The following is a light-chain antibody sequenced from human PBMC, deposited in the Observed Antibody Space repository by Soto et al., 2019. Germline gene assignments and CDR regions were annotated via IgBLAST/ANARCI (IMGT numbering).Light chain of an antibody. V-gene: IGKV1-5*03. CDR2: KAS. J-gene: IGKJ2*02. CDR3: QQYNGFSPCT. Sequence: DIQMTQSPSTLSASVGDTVYITCRASQSISTWLAWYQQKPGKAPNLLIYKASSLASGVPSRFSGSGSGTEFTLTISNLQPDDFATYYCQQYNGFSPCTFGQGTKLDIK. CDR1: QSISTW.